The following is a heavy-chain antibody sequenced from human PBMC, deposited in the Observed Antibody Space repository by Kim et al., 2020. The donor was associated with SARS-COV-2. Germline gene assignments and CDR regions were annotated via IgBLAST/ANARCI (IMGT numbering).Heavy chain of an antibody. J-gene: IGHJ5*02. V-gene: IGHV1-69*13. Sequence: SVKVSCKASGGSFSSSAIHWVRQAPGQGLEWMGGIIPVFGTANYAQKFQDRVTITADESTGTAYMELSRLRSEDTAVYYCARDVEGISGAGWLDPWGQGTLVTVSS. CDR1: GGSFSSSA. CDR3: ARDVEGISGAGWLDP. D-gene: IGHD6-19*01. CDR2: IIPVFGTA.